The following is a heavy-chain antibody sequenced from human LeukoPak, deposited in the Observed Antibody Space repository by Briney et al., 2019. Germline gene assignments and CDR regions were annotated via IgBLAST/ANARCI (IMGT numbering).Heavy chain of an antibody. J-gene: IGHJ5*02. CDR1: GYTFTNHG. Sequence: ASVKVSCKASGYTFTNHGISWVRQAPGQGPEWMGWVSTYTGDTNYAQKLQGRVTMTTDTSTSTAYMELRSLRSDDTAVYYCARDLDHRYCSSTSCRNWFDPWGQGTLVTVSS. CDR3: ARDLDHRYCSSTSCRNWFDP. V-gene: IGHV1-18*04. CDR2: VSTYTGDT. D-gene: IGHD2-2*01.